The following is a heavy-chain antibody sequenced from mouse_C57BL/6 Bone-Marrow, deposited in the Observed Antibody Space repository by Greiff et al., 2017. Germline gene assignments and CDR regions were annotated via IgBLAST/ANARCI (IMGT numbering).Heavy chain of an antibody. CDR3: AREGITKTWFAY. Sequence: VQLQQPGAELVKPGASVKLSCKASGYTFTSYWMHWVKQRPGQGLEWIGMIHPNSGSTNYNEKFKSKATLTVDKSSSTAYMQLSGLTSEDSAVYYCAREGITKTWFAYWGQGTLVTVSA. V-gene: IGHV1-64*01. D-gene: IGHD2-4*01. J-gene: IGHJ3*01. CDR2: IHPNSGST. CDR1: GYTFTSYW.